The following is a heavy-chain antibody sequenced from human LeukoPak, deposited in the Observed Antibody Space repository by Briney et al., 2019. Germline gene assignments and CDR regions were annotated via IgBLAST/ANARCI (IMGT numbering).Heavy chain of an antibody. D-gene: IGHD4-23*01. CDR1: GFTFSGSA. Sequence: GGSLRLSCAASGFTFSGSAMHWVRQASGKGLEWVGRIRSKANSYATAYAASVKGRFTISRDNSKNTLYLQMNSLRAEDTAVYYCAKGTGVTDPFDYWGQGTLVTVSS. CDR2: IRSKANSYAT. CDR3: AKGTGVTDPFDY. V-gene: IGHV3-73*01. J-gene: IGHJ4*02.